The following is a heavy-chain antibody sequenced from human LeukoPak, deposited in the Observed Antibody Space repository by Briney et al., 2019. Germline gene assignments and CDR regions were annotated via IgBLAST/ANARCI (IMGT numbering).Heavy chain of an antibody. CDR1: GGSISSSTYY. V-gene: IGHV4-39*07. CDR3: ARLGQLWIFDY. CDR2: IYYSGST. J-gene: IGHJ4*02. Sequence: SETLSLTCTVSGGSISSSTYYWGWIRQPPGKGLEWIGSIYYSGSTYYNPSLKSRVTISVDTSKNQFSLKLSSVTAADTAVYYCARLGQLWIFDYWGQGTLVTVSS. D-gene: IGHD5-18*01.